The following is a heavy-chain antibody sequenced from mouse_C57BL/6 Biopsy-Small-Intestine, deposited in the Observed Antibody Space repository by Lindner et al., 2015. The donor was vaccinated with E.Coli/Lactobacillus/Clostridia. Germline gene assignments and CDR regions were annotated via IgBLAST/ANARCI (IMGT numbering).Heavy chain of an antibody. Sequence: VQLQESGPELVKPGASVKMSCKASGYTFSDYNMHWVKQSHGRSLEWIGYINPNNGGTNYNQKFKGMATLTVNKSSSTAYMELRSLTSEDSAVYYCARGFSWFAYWGQGTLVTVSA. V-gene: IGHV1-22*01. CDR1: GYTFSDYN. CDR3: ARGFSWFAY. J-gene: IGHJ3*01. CDR2: INPNNGGT.